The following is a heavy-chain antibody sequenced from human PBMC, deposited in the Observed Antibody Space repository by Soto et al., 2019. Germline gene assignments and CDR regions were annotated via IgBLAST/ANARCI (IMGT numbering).Heavy chain of an antibody. CDR3: ARDLSRRSGWYVY. J-gene: IGHJ4*02. D-gene: IGHD6-19*01. V-gene: IGHV3-30-3*01. Sequence: PGGSLRLSCAASGFTFSSYAMHWVRQAPRKGLEWVADISYDGSNKYYADSVKGRFTISRDNSKKTLYLQMNSLRAEDTAVYYCARDLSRRSGWYVYGGQGTLVTVSS. CDR2: ISYDGSNK. CDR1: GFTFSSYA.